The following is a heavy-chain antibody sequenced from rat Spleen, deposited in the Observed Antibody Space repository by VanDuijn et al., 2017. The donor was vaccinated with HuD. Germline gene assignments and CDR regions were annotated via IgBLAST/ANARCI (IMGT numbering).Heavy chain of an antibody. D-gene: IGHD1-6*01. Sequence: EVQLVESGGGLVQPGRSLKLSCAASGFTFSTFPMAWVRQAPTKGLEWVATISTSGGSTYYRDSVKGRFTISRDNAKSTLYLQMDSLRSEDTATYYCAREVYTTDYGWYFDFWGPGTMVTVSS. CDR3: AREVYTTDYGWYFDF. V-gene: IGHV5-46*01. CDR1: GFTFSTFP. CDR2: ISTSGGST. J-gene: IGHJ1*01.